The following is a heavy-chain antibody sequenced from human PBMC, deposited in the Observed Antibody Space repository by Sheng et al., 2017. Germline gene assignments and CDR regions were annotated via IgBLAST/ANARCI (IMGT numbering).Heavy chain of an antibody. Sequence: QVQLQESGPGLVKPSETLSLTCTVSGYSISSGYYWGWIRQPPGKGLEWIGSIYHSGSTYYNPSLKSRVTISVDTSKNHFSLKLSSVTAADTAVYYCARGGGYCSGGTCYTWFDPWAREPWSPSPQ. CDR1: GYSISSGYY. CDR3: ARGGGYCSGGTCYTWFDP. CDR2: IYHSGST. D-gene: IGHD2-15*01. J-gene: IGHJ5*02. V-gene: IGHV4-38-2*02.